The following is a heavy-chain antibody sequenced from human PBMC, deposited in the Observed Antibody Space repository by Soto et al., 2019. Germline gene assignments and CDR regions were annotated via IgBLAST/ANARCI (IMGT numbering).Heavy chain of an antibody. V-gene: IGHV3-23*01. Sequence: PGGSLRLSCAASGFTFSSYAMSWVRQAPGKGLEWVSAISGSGGSTYYADSVKGRFTISRDNSKNTLYLQMNSLRAEDTAVYYCAKDRVLRYFEKGGPMDVWGKGTTVTVSS. CDR1: GFTFSSYA. CDR3: AKDRVLRYFEKGGPMDV. CDR2: ISGSGGST. J-gene: IGHJ6*03. D-gene: IGHD3-9*01.